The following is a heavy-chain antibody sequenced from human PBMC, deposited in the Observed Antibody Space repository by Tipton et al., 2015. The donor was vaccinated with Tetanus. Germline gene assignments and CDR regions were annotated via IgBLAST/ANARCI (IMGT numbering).Heavy chain of an antibody. J-gene: IGHJ2*01. V-gene: IGHV5-51*01. CDR2: IYPGDSDT. D-gene: IGHD7-27*01. CDR3: ARRLGPLTGDQIWHFDL. CDR1: GYKFGIYW. Sequence: LVQSGAEVKKSGESLKISCSGSGYKFGIYWIAWMRQMPGKGLEWMGIIYPGDSDTSYSPSFEGRVSISVDRFITTAYLQWRSLKASDTATYYCARRLGPLTGDQIWHFDLWGRGTPVTVSS.